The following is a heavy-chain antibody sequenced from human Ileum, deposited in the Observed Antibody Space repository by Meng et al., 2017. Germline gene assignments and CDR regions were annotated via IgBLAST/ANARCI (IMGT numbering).Heavy chain of an antibody. Sequence: GGSLRLSCAASGFTFNSYEMNWVRQAPGKGLEWVSYISSSGSLIYYADSVKGRFTISRDNAKNSLYLQMNSLRADDTAVYYCTRLMDAASWGAFDIWGQGPMVTVSS. CDR3: TRLMDAASWGAFDI. J-gene: IGHJ3*02. V-gene: IGHV3-48*03. CDR2: ISSSGSLI. D-gene: IGHD1-26*01. CDR1: GFTFNSYE.